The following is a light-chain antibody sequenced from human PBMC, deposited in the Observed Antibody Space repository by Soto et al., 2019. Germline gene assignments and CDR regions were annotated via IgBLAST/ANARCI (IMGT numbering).Light chain of an antibody. CDR1: SSDVGGYTY. CDR3: TSYAGSNTYV. J-gene: IGLJ1*01. Sequence: QSALTQPPSASGSPGQSVTISCTGTSSDVGGYTYVSWYQQHPGKAPKLMIYEATKRPSGVPDRFTGSKSGNTASLTVSGLQAEDEADYYCTSYAGSNTYVFGTGTKLTVL. CDR2: EAT. V-gene: IGLV2-8*01.